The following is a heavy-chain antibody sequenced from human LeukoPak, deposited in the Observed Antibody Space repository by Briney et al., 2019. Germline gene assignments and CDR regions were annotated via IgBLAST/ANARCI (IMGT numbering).Heavy chain of an antibody. CDR2: IYYSGST. V-gene: IGHV4-59*08. Sequence: PSETLSLTCTVSGGSISSYYWSWIRQPPGKGLEWIGYIYYSGSTNYNPSLKSRVTISVDTSKNQFSLKLSSVTAADTAVYYCARQSLTGYLYYFDYWGQGTLVTVSS. D-gene: IGHD3-9*01. J-gene: IGHJ4*02. CDR3: ARQSLTGYLYYFDY. CDR1: GGSISSYY.